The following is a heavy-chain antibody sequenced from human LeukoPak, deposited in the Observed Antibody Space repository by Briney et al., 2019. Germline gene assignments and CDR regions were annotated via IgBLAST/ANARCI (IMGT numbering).Heavy chain of an antibody. Sequence: GRSLRLSCAASGFTFNTYALHWVRQAPGKGLEWVAVISYDGSNKYYADSVKGRFTISRDNSKNTLYLQMNSLRAEDTAVYYCARVAQDYSSGWYVDYWGQGTLVTVSS. D-gene: IGHD6-19*01. CDR3: ARVAQDYSSGWYVDY. V-gene: IGHV3-30*04. CDR2: ISYDGSNK. J-gene: IGHJ4*02. CDR1: GFTFNTYA.